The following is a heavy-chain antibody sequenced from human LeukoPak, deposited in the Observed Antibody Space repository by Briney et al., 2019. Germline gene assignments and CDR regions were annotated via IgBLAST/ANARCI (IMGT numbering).Heavy chain of an antibody. CDR3: GLGDTYYNGMDV. CDR2: IFRSGST. J-gene: IGHJ6*02. CDR1: GGSISTYY. Sequence: SETLSLTCAVSGGSISTYYWSWVRQSPGKGLEWIGYIFRSGSTNYNPSLKSRVTISLDTSKSQFSLRLSSVTAADTAVYYCGLGDTYYNGMDVWGQGTTVTVSS. V-gene: IGHV4-59*01. D-gene: IGHD3-9*01.